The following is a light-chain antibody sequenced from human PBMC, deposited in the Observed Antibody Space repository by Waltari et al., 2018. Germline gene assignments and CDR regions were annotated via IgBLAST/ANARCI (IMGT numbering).Light chain of an antibody. Sequence: SSELTQDPAVSVALGQTVRITCQGDRLRTYYAGWYQQKPGRAPVLVISTKNKRPSGISDRFSGSSSGDTASLTITGAQAEDESDYYCNSRDNSGDHVIFGGGTKLTVL. J-gene: IGLJ2*01. V-gene: IGLV3-19*01. CDR3: NSRDNSGDHVI. CDR2: TKN. CDR1: RLRTYY.